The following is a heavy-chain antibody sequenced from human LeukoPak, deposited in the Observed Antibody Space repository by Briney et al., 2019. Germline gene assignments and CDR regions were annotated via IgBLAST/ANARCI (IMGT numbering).Heavy chain of an antibody. CDR3: ASNSWWELLNY. D-gene: IGHD1-26*01. CDR2: ISSSSSYI. CDR1: GFTFSSYS. J-gene: IGHJ4*02. V-gene: IGHV3-21*01. Sequence: PGGSLRLSCAASGFTFSSYSMNWVRQAPGKGLEWVSSISSSSSYIYYADSVKGRFTISRDNAKNSPYLQMNSLRAEDTAVYYCASNSWWELLNYWGQGTLVTVSS.